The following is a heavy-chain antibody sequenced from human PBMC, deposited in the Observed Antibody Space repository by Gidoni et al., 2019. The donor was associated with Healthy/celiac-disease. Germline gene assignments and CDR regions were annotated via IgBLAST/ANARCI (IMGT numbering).Heavy chain of an antibody. J-gene: IGHJ3*02. CDR3: AADPWYSRSWLPGDAFDI. Sequence: QMQLVQSGPEVKKPGTSVKVSCKASGFTFTSSAMQWVRQARGQRLEWIGWTVVGSGNTNYAQKFQERVTITRDMSTSTAYMELSSLRSEDTAVYYCAADPWYSRSWLPGDAFDIWGQGTMVTVSS. D-gene: IGHD6-13*01. CDR1: GFTFTSSA. V-gene: IGHV1-58*02. CDR2: TVVGSGNT.